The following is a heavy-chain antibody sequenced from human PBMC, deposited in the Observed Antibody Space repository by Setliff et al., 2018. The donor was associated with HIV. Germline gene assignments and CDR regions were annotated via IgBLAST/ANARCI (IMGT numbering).Heavy chain of an antibody. CDR3: ARNGGEIMLDY. D-gene: IGHD3-16*01. Sequence: PGGSLRLSCAASGFSFSNSWMHWVRQATGKGLEWVSAIGTAGDTYYPGSVKGRFTVSRDSSKNTLYLQMNSLRHEDTAVYYCARNGGEIMLDYWGQGTLVTVSS. CDR2: IGTAGDT. J-gene: IGHJ4*02. V-gene: IGHV3-13*01. CDR1: GFSFSNSW.